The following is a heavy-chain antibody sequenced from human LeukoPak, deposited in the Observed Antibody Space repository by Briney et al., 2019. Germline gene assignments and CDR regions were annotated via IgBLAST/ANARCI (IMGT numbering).Heavy chain of an antibody. Sequence: TSETLSLTCTVSGGSISSYYWSWIRQPPGKGLEWIGYIYYSGSTNYNPSLKSRVTISVDTSKNQFSLKPSSVTAADTAVYYCARRMTTLYNWFDPWGQGTLVTVSS. J-gene: IGHJ5*02. V-gene: IGHV4-59*08. D-gene: IGHD4-11*01. CDR1: GGSISSYY. CDR2: IYYSGST. CDR3: ARRMTTLYNWFDP.